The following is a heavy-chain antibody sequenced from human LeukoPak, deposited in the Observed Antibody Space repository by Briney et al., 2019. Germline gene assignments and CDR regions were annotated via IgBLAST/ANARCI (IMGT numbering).Heavy chain of an antibody. CDR3: AKYYYGSGSYYNTLDY. J-gene: IGHJ4*02. CDR2: ISGSGGST. CDR1: GFTFSSYA. D-gene: IGHD3-10*01. Sequence: GGSLRLSCAASGFTFSSYAMGWVRQAPGKGLEWVSAISGSGGSTYYADSVKGRFTISRDNSKNTLYLQMNSLRAEDTAVYYCAKYYYGSGSYYNTLDYWGQGTLVTVSS. V-gene: IGHV3-23*01.